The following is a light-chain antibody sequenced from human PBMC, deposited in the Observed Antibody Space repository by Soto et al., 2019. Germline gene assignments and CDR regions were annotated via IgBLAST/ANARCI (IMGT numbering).Light chain of an antibody. J-gene: IGKJ1*01. CDR3: QQYNNLPET. Sequence: EIVMTQSPATLSVSPGERATLSCRASQSVSSNLAWYQQKPGQAPRLLIYGASTRATGIPARFSGSGSGTECTLTISRLQSEDFAVYYCQQYNNLPETCGHGTKVVIK. CDR1: QSVSSN. CDR2: GAS. V-gene: IGKV3-15*01.